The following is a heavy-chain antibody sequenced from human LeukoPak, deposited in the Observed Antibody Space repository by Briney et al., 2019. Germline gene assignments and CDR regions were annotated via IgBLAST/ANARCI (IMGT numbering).Heavy chain of an antibody. CDR1: GFTFNTYW. D-gene: IGHD5-18*01. Sequence: GESLRLSCAGSGFTFNTYWMHWVRQAPGKGLVWVSRINGDASSTNYADSVKGRFTISRDNAKNTLYLQMDNLRAEDTAVYYCARDWIQLWVPPLQFDYWGQGTLVTVSS. V-gene: IGHV3-74*01. CDR3: ARDWIQLWVPPLQFDY. CDR2: INGDASST. J-gene: IGHJ4*02.